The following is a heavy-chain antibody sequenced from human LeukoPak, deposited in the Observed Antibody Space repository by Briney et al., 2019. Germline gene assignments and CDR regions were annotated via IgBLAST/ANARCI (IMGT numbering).Heavy chain of an antibody. Sequence: GGSLRLSCAASGFTFSSYAMHWVRQAPGKGLEWVAVISYDGSNKYYADSVKGRFTISRDNSKNTLYLQMNSLRAEDTAVYYCARPRYDFWSGYSYYYYYGMDVWGQGTTVTVSS. D-gene: IGHD3-3*01. CDR3: ARPRYDFWSGYSYYYYYGMDV. J-gene: IGHJ6*02. V-gene: IGHV3-30-3*01. CDR1: GFTFSSYA. CDR2: ISYDGSNK.